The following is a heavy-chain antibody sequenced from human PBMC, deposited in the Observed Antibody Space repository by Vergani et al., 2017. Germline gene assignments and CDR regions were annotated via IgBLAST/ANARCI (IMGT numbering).Heavy chain of an antibody. J-gene: IGHJ2*01. CDR2: IYNSGNG. V-gene: IGHV4-39*01. CDR1: GDSIISRSYY. Sequence: QMQLQESGPGLVKASETLSLTCTVSGDSIISRSYYWGWIRQPPGKGLEWIGSIYNSGNGDSSSSLKSRVTISADTSKNQFSLRLTSVTAADTAVYYCASRKYYSDSTSHFRGRYFDVWGRGTLATV. CDR3: ASRKYYSDSTSHFRGRYFDV. D-gene: IGHD3-16*01.